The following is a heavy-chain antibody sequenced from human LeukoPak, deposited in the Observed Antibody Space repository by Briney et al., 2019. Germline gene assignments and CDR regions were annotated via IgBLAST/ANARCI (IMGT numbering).Heavy chain of an antibody. CDR1: GGSISSSSYY. CDR2: IYYSGST. CDR3: AGSYGERNY. D-gene: IGHD1-26*01. V-gene: IGHV4-61*05. Sequence: SETLSLTCTVSGGSISSSSYYWGWIRQPPGKGLEWIGYIYYSGSTNYNPSLKSRVTISVDTSKNQFSLKLSSVTAADTAVYYCAGSYGERNYWGQGTLVTVSS. J-gene: IGHJ4*02.